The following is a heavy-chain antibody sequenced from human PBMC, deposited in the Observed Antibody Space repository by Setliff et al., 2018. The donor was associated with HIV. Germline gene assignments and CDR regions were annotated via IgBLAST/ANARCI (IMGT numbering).Heavy chain of an antibody. D-gene: IGHD5-12*01. CDR1: GGTFSSYA. CDR2: IIPIFGTA. Sequence: SVMVSCKASGGTFSSYAISWVRQAPGQGLEWMGGIIPIFGTANYAQKLQGRVTITTDESTSTAYMGLSSLRSEDTAVYYCASGRTVVATIHYYYYYYMDVWGKGTTVTVSS. V-gene: IGHV1-69*05. CDR3: ASGRTVVATIHYYYYYYMDV. J-gene: IGHJ6*03.